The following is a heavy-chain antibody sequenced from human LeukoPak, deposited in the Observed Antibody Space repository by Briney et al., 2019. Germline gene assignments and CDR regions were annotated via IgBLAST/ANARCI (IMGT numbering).Heavy chain of an antibody. V-gene: IGHV4-59*01. J-gene: IGHJ6*03. CDR3: ARVHYGDNSMDV. CDR1: GGSFSGYY. D-gene: IGHD4-17*01. CDR2: IYYSGST. Sequence: PSETLSLTCAVYGGSFSGYYWSWIRQPPGKGLEWIGYIYYSGSTKYNPSLKSRVSISADTSKTQFSLKLSSVIAGDTAVYYCARVHYGDNSMDVWGKGTTVTVSS.